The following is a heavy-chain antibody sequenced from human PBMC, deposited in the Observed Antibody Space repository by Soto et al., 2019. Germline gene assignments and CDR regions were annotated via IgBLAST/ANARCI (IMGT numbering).Heavy chain of an antibody. D-gene: IGHD3-22*01. V-gene: IGHV1-46*01. J-gene: IGHJ5*01. Sequence: ASVKVSCKASGYTFITYYMNWVRQAPGQGLEWMGTINPSGGSTSYAQKFQGRVTLTRDTSTSTVYMELSSLRSEDTAVYYCARVDSSYLSDWFDSWGQGTRVTVSS. CDR1: GYTFITYY. CDR3: ARVDSSYLSDWFDS. CDR2: INPSGGST.